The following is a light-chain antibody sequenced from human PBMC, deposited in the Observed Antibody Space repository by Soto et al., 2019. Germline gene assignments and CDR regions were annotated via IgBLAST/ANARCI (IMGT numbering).Light chain of an antibody. V-gene: IGLV9-49*01. CDR1: SAYSNYA. CDR2: VGSGGIVG. CDR3: GADHGSGSNFVYV. Sequence: QLVLTQPPSASASLGASVTLTCTLSSAYSNYAVDWYQQRPGKGPRFVMRVGSGGIVGSKGEGIPDRFSVLGSGLNRYLTIKNVQEEDEGDYHCGADHGSGSNFVYVFGTGTKLTVL. J-gene: IGLJ1*01.